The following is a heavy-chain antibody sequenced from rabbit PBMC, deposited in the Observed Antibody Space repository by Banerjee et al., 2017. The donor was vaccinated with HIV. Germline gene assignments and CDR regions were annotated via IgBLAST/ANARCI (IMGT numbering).Heavy chain of an antibody. Sequence: QEQLVESGGGLVQPEGSLTLTCKASGFEFSSNAICWVRQAPGKGPEWIACNDNGDGSTYYASWAKGRFTISKTSSTTVTLQMTSLTAADTATYFCARNNAAYAGVGVPYYFKLWGQGTLVTVS. V-gene: IGHV1S47*01. CDR2: NDNGDGST. CDR3: ARNNAAYAGVGVPYYFKL. J-gene: IGHJ4*01. D-gene: IGHD4-2*01. CDR1: GFEFSSNA.